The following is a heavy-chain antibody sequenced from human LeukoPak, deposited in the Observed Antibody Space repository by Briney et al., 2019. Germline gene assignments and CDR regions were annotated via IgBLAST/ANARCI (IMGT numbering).Heavy chain of an antibody. Sequence: GGSLRLSCAASGFTFSSYSMNWVRQAPGKGLEWVSGISWNSGSIGYADSVKGRFTISRDNAKNSLYLQMNSLRAEDTALYYCAKDILAVAGTGTHFDYWGQGTLVTVSS. J-gene: IGHJ4*02. D-gene: IGHD6-19*01. CDR1: GFTFSSYS. V-gene: IGHV3-9*01. CDR2: ISWNSGSI. CDR3: AKDILAVAGTGTHFDY.